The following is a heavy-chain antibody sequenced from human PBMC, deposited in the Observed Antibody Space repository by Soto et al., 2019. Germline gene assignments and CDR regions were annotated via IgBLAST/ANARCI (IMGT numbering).Heavy chain of an antibody. CDR3: ASPDCSGGSCRDDAFDI. D-gene: IGHD2-15*01. CDR2: VFYTGTT. J-gene: IGHJ3*02. Sequence: QVQLQESGPGLVKPSETLSLTCSVSGGSVTSGKFYWTWIRQPPGKGLEWIGYVFYTGTTNYNPSLKSRVTISVDTSKNQFSLKLTSVTAADTAGYYCASPDCSGGSCRDDAFDIWGQGTMVTVSS. CDR1: GGSVTSGKFY. V-gene: IGHV4-61*01.